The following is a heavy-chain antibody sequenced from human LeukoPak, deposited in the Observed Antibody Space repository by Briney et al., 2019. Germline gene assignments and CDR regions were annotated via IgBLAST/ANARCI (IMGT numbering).Heavy chain of an antibody. CDR2: ISAYNGNT. D-gene: IGHD3-3*01. J-gene: IGHJ4*02. Sequence: ASVKVSCKASGYTFTSYGISWVRQAPGQGLEWMGWISAYNGNTNYAQKLQGRVTMTTDTSTSTAYMELRSLRSDDTAVYYCARNPNNCDFWSGSPGGVDYWGQGTLVTVSS. CDR3: ARNPNNCDFWSGSPGGVDY. V-gene: IGHV1-18*01. CDR1: GYTFTSYG.